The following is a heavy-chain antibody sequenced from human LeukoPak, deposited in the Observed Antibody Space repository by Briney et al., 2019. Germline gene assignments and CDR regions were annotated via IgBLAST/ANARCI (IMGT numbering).Heavy chain of an antibody. Sequence: GGSLRLSCAPSGFMFNDYALHWVRQAPGKGLEWVSSISWNSGNMYYVDSVKGRFTISRDNAKNSLSLQMNSLKPEDTALYYCAKGPGLGAGKRYLDLWGRGTLVIVSS. D-gene: IGHD6-13*01. CDR2: ISWNSGNM. CDR3: AKGPGLGAGKRYLDL. CDR1: GFMFNDYA. J-gene: IGHJ2*01. V-gene: IGHV3-9*01.